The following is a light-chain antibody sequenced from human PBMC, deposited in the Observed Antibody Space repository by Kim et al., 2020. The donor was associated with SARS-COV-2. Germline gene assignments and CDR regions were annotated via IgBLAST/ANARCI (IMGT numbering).Light chain of an antibody. J-gene: IGKJ4*01. CDR2: DAS. CDR3: QQYDNLPLT. CDR1: QDISNY. Sequence: SASVGDRVTITCQASQDISNYLNWNQQKPGKAPKHLIYDASNLETWVPSRFSGIGSGTDFTFTISSLQPEDIATYYCQQYDNLPLTFGGGTKLEI. V-gene: IGKV1-33*01.